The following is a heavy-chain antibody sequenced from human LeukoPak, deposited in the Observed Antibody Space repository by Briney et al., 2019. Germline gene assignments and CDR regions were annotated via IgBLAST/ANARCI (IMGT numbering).Heavy chain of an antibody. CDR2: ISAYNGNT. CDR3: AREGLYSGSPMADY. CDR1: GYTFTSYG. J-gene: IGHJ4*02. V-gene: IGHV1-18*01. Sequence: ASVKVSCKASGYTFTSYGITWVRQAPGQGLEWMGWISAYNGNTNYAQKPQSRVTMTTDTSTSTAYMELRSLRSDDTAVYYCAREGLYSGSPMADYWGRGTLVTVSS. D-gene: IGHD1-26*01.